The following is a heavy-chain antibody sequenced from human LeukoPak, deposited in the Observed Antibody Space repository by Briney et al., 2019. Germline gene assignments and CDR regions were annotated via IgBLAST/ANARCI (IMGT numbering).Heavy chain of an antibody. V-gene: IGHV1-2*02. D-gene: IGHD3/OR15-3a*01. CDR3: SGSISFGTLYYYYMDV. CDR2: INPNSGGT. CDR1: GYTFTGYY. Sequence: ASVKVSCKASGYTFTGYYMHWVRQAPGQGLEWMGWINPNSGGTNYAQKFQGRVTMTRDTSISTAYMELSRLRSDDTAVYYCSGSISFGTLYYYYMDVWGKGTTVTVSS. J-gene: IGHJ6*03.